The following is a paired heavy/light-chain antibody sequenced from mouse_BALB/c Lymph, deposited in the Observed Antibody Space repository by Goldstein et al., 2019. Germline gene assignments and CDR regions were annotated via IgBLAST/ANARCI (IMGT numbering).Heavy chain of an antibody. D-gene: IGHD2-4*01. J-gene: IGHJ2*01. V-gene: IGHV2-9*02. CDR1: GFSLTSYG. CDR2: IWAGGST. CDR3: ARDYDYDFDY. Sequence: QVQLKESGPGLVAPSQSLSITCTVSGFSLTSYGVHWVRQPPGKGLEWLGVIWAGGSTNYNSALMSRLSISKDNSKSQVFLKMNSLQTDDTAMYYCARDYDYDFDYWGQGTTLTVSS.
Light chain of an antibody. Sequence: DIVMTQAAPSVPVTPGESVSISCRSSKSLLHSNGNTYLYWFLQRPGQSPQLLIYRMSNLASGVPDRFSGSGSGTAFTLRISRVEAEDVGVYYCMQHLEYPYTFGGGTKLEIK. CDR2: RMS. CDR1: KSLLHSNGNTY. V-gene: IGKV2-137*01. J-gene: IGKJ2*01. CDR3: MQHLEYPYT.